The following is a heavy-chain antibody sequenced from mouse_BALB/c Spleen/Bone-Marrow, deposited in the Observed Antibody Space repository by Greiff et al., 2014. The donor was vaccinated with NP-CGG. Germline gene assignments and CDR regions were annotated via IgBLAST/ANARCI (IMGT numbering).Heavy chain of an antibody. CDR2: INPSSGYT. V-gene: IGHV1-4*02. CDR3: ARPSFSYDCDKGYYYAMDH. Sequence: VQGVESAAELASPGASVKMSCKASGYTFTSYTMHWVKQRPGQGLEWIGYINPSSGYTEYNQKFKDKTTLTADKSSSTAYMQLNSLTSEDSAVYYFARPSFSYDCDKGYYYAMDHWGQGTSVTVSS. D-gene: IGHD2-4*01. J-gene: IGHJ4*01. CDR1: GYTFTSYT.